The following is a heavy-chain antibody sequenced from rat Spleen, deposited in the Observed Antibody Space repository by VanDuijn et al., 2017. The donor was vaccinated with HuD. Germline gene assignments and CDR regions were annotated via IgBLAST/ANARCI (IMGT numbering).Heavy chain of an antibody. J-gene: IGHJ2*01. V-gene: IGHV2-6*01. CDR3: VRLPGVYYGFDY. CDR2: ISSVGIT. D-gene: IGHD1-6*01. CDR1: GFSLTSYH. Sequence: QVQLKESGPGLVQPSQTLSLTCTVSGFSLTSYHVSWVRQPPGKGLEWIAAISSVGITYYNSALKSRLSISRDTSKSHVFLKINSLQPEDTGTYYCVRLPGVYYGFDYWGQGVMVTVSS.